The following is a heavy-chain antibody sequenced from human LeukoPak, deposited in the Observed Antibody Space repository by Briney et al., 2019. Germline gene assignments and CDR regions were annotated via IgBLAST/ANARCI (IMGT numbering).Heavy chain of an antibody. V-gene: IGHV3-48*03. CDR2: ISSSGSIK. D-gene: IGHD6-19*01. CDR1: GFAFNSYE. Sequence: GGPLRLSCIASGFAFNSYEMNWVRQAPGKGLEWVSYISSSGSIKHYADSVKGRFTISRDNAKNSLYLQMNSLRAEDTAVYYCARARYTSGWETLDYWGQGTLVTVSS. CDR3: ARARYTSGWETLDY. J-gene: IGHJ4*02.